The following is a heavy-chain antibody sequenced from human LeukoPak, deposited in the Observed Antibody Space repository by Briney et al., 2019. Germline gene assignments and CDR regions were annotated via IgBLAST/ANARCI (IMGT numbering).Heavy chain of an antibody. CDR2: MNPNSGNT. V-gene: IGHV1-8*01. CDR1: GYTFTSYD. CDR3: ARGYYDILTGDY. Sequence: ASVKVSCKASGYTFTSYDINWVRQATGQGLEWMGWMNPNSGNTGYAQKFQGRVTMTRNTSISTAYMELSSLRCEDTAVYYCARGYYDILTGDYWGRGTLVTVSS. J-gene: IGHJ4*02. D-gene: IGHD3-9*01.